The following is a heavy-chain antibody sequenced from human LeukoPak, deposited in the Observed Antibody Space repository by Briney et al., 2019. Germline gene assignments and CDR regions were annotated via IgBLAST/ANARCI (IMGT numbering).Heavy chain of an antibody. CDR1: GGTFSSYA. J-gene: IGHJ3*02. Sequence: SVKVSCKASGGTFSSYAISWVRQAPGQGLEWMGGIIPIFGTANYAQKFQGRVTITTDESTSTAYMELSSLRSEDTAVYYCASSPEWLVPPRGAFDIWGQGTMVTVSS. CDR2: IIPIFGTA. V-gene: IGHV1-69*05. D-gene: IGHD6-19*01. CDR3: ASSPEWLVPPRGAFDI.